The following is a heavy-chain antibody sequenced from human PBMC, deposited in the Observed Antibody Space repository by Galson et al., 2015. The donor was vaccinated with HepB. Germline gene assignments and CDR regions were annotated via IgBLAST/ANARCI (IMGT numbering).Heavy chain of an antibody. CDR1: GFTFSSYA. Sequence: SLRLSCAASGFTFSSYAMHWVRQAPGKGLEWVAVISYDGSNKYYADSVKGRFTISRDNSKNTLYLQMNSLRAEDTAVYYCARDLVGATTIFGATDHDAFDIWGQGTMVTVSS. J-gene: IGHJ3*02. CDR3: ARDLVGATTIFGATDHDAFDI. V-gene: IGHV3-30-3*01. CDR2: ISYDGSNK. D-gene: IGHD1-26*01.